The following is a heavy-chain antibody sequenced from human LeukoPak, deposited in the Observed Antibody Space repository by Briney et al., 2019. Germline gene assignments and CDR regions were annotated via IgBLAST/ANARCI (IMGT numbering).Heavy chain of an antibody. D-gene: IGHD6-13*01. CDR1: GGSISSYY. Sequence: SETLSLTCTVSGGSISSYYWSWIRQPPGKGLEWIGYIYYSGSTNYNPSLKSRVTISVDTSKNQFSLKLSSVTAADTAVYYCARVVGSSWSNYYYYYMDVWGKGTTVTVSS. V-gene: IGHV4-59*01. J-gene: IGHJ6*03. CDR3: ARVVGSSWSNYYYYYMDV. CDR2: IYYSGST.